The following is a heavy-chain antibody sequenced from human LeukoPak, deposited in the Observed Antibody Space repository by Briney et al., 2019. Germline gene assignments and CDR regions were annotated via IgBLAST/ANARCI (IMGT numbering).Heavy chain of an antibody. D-gene: IGHD4-17*01. CDR3: ARDPNGDYIGAFDM. V-gene: IGHV3-23*01. CDR2: IRGGGGSA. J-gene: IGHJ3*02. Sequence: KRPEWVSAIRGGGGSAFYAESVKGRFTISRDNSKYTLFLQMNSLRAEDTAVYYCARDPNGDYIGAFDMWGPGTMVTLSS.